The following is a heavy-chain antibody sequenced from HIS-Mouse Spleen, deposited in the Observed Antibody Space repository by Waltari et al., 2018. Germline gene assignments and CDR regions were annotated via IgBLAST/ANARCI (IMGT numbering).Heavy chain of an antibody. Sequence: QVQLVQSGAEVKKPGASVKVSCKASGYTFTSYDINWVRQATGQGLEWMGTMKPNSGNTGHGQKFQGRVTMTRNTSISTAYMELSSLGSEDTAVYYCARSDIVVVVAAPSRYFDLWGRGTLVTVSS. V-gene: IGHV1-8*01. CDR2: MKPNSGNT. J-gene: IGHJ2*01. D-gene: IGHD2-15*01. CDR1: GYTFTSYD. CDR3: ARSDIVVVVAAPSRYFDL.